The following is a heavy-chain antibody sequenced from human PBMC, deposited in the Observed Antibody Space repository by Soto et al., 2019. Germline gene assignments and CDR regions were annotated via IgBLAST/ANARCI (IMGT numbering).Heavy chain of an antibody. CDR3: AREGPVQLELSCAFDI. CDR1: GGTFSSYT. V-gene: IGHV1-69*04. D-gene: IGHD1-1*01. CDR2: IIPILGIA. J-gene: IGHJ3*02. Sequence: ASVKVSCKASGGTFSSYTISWVRQAPGQGLEWMGRIIPILGIANYAQKFQGRVTITADKSTSTAYMELSSLRSEDTAVYYCAREGPVQLELSCAFDIWGQGTMVTVSS.